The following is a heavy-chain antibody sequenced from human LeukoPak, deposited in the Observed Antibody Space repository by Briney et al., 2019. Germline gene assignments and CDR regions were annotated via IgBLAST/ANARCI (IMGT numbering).Heavy chain of an antibody. Sequence: SETLSLTCTVSGGSISSSSYYWGWIRQPPGKGLEWIGSICYSGSTYYNPSLKSRVTISVDTSKNQFSLKLSSVTAADTAVYYCATQVAGYCSGGSCYYNAFDIWGQGTMVTVSS. D-gene: IGHD2-15*01. J-gene: IGHJ3*02. CDR1: GGSISSSSYY. V-gene: IGHV4-39*07. CDR2: ICYSGST. CDR3: ATQVAGYCSGGSCYYNAFDI.